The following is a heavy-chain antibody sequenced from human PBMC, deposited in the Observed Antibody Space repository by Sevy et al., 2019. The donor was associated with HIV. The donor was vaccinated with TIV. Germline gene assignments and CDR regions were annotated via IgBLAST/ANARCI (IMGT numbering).Heavy chain of an antibody. CDR2: IKSKPDGGTT. J-gene: IGHJ6*02. CDR3: STDPIILLLVTDGMDV. V-gene: IGHV3-15*01. Sequence: GGSLRLSCAASGFTCTYAWMSWVRQAPGKGLEWIGRIKSKPDGGTTDYAAPVKGRFTISRDDSNNTLYLQMNNLKTGDTAVYYCSTDPIILLLVTDGMDVWGQGTTVTVSS. CDR1: GFTCTYAW. D-gene: IGHD2-8*01.